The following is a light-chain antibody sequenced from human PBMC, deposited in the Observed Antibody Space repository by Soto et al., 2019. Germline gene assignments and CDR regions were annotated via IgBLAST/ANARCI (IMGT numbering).Light chain of an antibody. Sequence: QSVLTQPPSVSAAPGQKVTISCSGSSSNIGSNFVSWYQQLPGTAPKLLIYENNNRSSGIPDRFSGSKSGTSATLGITGLQTGDEADYYCGTWDSSLSVVFGGGTKLTVL. J-gene: IGLJ2*01. CDR3: GTWDSSLSVV. CDR1: SSNIGSNF. CDR2: ENN. V-gene: IGLV1-51*02.